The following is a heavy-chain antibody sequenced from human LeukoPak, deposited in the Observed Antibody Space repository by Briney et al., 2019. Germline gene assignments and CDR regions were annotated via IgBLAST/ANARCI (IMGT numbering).Heavy chain of an antibody. J-gene: IGHJ4*02. V-gene: IGHV4-34*01. D-gene: IGHD6-13*01. Sequence: TSETLSLTCAVYGGSFSGYYWSWIRQPPGKGLEWIGEINHSGSTNYNPSLKSRVTVSVDTSKNQFSLKMSSVTAADTAVYYCASGRRYSSSWYGVLDYWGQGTLVAVHS. CDR1: GGSFSGYY. CDR2: INHSGST. CDR3: ASGRRYSSSWYGVLDY.